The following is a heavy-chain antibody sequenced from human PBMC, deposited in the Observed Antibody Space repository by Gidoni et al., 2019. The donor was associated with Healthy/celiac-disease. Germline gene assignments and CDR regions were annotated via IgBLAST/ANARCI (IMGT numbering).Heavy chain of an antibody. J-gene: IGHJ6*02. Sequence: QVQLVESGGGVVQPGRSLRLSCAASGFTFSSYAMHWVRQAPGKGLEWVAVISYDGSNKYYADSVKGRFTISRDNSKNTLYLQMNSLRAEDTAVYYCARGRNSIAVALLLEYYGMDVWGQGTTVTVSS. CDR1: GFTFSSYA. D-gene: IGHD6-19*01. V-gene: IGHV3-30*04. CDR3: ARGRNSIAVALLLEYYGMDV. CDR2: ISYDGSNK.